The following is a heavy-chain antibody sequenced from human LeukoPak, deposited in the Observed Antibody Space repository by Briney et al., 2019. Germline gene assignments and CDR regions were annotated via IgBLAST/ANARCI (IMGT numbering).Heavy chain of an antibody. J-gene: IGHJ4*02. D-gene: IGHD3-22*01. Sequence: GGPLRLSCAASGFTFDDYAMHWVRQAPGKGLEWVSLISGDGGRTSYADSVKGRFTISRDNSKNSLFLQMNSLRTADTALYYCAKEKFQFFYDSSGYYHNYFDYWGQGTLVTVSS. CDR1: GFTFDDYA. V-gene: IGHV3-43*02. CDR3: AKEKFQFFYDSSGYYHNYFDY. CDR2: ISGDGGRT.